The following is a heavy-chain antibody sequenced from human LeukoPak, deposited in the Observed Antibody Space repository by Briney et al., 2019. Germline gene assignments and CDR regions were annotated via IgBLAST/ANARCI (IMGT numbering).Heavy chain of an antibody. CDR2: INPSGGST. D-gene: IGHD6-19*01. CDR3: ARVCHGSSGDY. CDR1: GYTFTSCY. J-gene: IGHJ4*02. V-gene: IGHV1-46*01. Sequence: ASAKVSCKASGYTFTSCYIHWVRQAPGQGLEWVGIINPSGGSTSYAQKFQGRVTVTRDTSTSTVYMELSSLRSEDTGVYYCARVCHGSSGDYWGQGTLVTVSS.